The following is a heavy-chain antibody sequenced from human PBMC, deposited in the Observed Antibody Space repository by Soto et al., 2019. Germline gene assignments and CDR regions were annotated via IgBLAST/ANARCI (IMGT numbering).Heavy chain of an antibody. CDR2: FDPEDGET. CDR1: GYTLTELS. V-gene: IGHV1-24*01. D-gene: IGHD3-16*01. J-gene: IGHJ4*02. Sequence: ASVKVSCKVSGYTLTELSMHWVRQAPGKGLEWMGGFDPEDGETTYAQKFQGRVTLTEDTSTSTAYMELSRLKSEDTAVYYCGSLRGGYWGQGTLVTVSS. CDR3: GSLRGGY.